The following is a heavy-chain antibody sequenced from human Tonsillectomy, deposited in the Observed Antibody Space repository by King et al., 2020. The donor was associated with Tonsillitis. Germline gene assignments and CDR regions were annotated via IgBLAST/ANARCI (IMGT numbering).Heavy chain of an antibody. J-gene: IGHJ4*02. CDR1: GGSISSYY. D-gene: IGHD6-13*01. Sequence: PLQESGPGLVKPSETLSLTCTVSGGSISSYYWSWVRPPAGKGLEWIGRIYASGINNYNPSLKSRVTMSVDTSKNQFSLKLSSVTAADTAVYYCARGASGSWYHSYYFDYWGQGTLVTVSS. CDR2: IYASGIN. CDR3: ARGASGSWYHSYYFDY. V-gene: IGHV4-4*07.